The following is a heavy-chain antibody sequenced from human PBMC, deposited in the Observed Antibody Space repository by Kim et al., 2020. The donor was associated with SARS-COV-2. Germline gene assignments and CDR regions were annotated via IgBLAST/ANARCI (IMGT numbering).Heavy chain of an antibody. CDR1: GYTFTSYG. CDR2: ISAYNGNT. D-gene: IGHD6-13*01. CDR3: ARAAAAGPEDGMDV. V-gene: IGHV1-18*01. Sequence: ASVKVSCKASGYTFTSYGISWVRQAPGQGLEWMGWISAYNGNTNYAQKLQGRVTMTTDTSTSKAYMELRSLRSDDTAAYYCARAAAAGPEDGMDVWGQGTTVTVSS. J-gene: IGHJ6*02.